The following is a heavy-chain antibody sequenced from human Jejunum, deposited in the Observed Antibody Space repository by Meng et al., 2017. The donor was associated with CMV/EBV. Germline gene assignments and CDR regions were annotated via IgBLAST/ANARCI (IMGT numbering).Heavy chain of an antibody. CDR1: VGSISGYY. V-gene: IGHV4-59*01. CDR2: IYYTGGT. Sequence: PSCTGSVGSISGYYWSWIRQPPGKGLEWVGYIYYTGGTNYNPSLESRASIALDRSKSQISLKLTSVTAADTAVYYCARVRGGFDPWGQGTLVTVSS. J-gene: IGHJ5*02. CDR3: ARVRGGFDP.